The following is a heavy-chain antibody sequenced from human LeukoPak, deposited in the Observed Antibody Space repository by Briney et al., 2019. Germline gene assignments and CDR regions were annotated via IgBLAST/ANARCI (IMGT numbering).Heavy chain of an antibody. V-gene: IGHV3-30*04. Sequence: PGRSLRLSCAASGFTFSSYAMHWVRQAPGKGLEWVAVISYDGSNKYYADSVKGRFTISRDNSKNTLYLQMNSLRAEDTAVYYCAKDMRHTDYWGQGTLVTVSS. CDR1: GFTFSSYA. CDR2: ISYDGSNK. D-gene: IGHD2-21*01. J-gene: IGHJ4*02. CDR3: AKDMRHTDY.